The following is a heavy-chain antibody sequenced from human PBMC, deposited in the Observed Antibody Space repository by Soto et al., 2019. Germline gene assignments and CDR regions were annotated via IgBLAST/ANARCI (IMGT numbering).Heavy chain of an antibody. V-gene: IGHV1-3*01. D-gene: IGHD4-17*01. CDR2: IIAGNGNT. Sequence: SVKVSCKASGYTFTTYTMHWVRQAPGQRPEWMGWIIAGNGNTKYSEKFQGRVTITRDTSASTAHMEVSSLRTEDTAVYYCARAYGDPNYYYYGMDVWGQGTTVTVSS. CDR3: ARAYGDPNYYYYGMDV. CDR1: GYTFTTYT. J-gene: IGHJ6*02.